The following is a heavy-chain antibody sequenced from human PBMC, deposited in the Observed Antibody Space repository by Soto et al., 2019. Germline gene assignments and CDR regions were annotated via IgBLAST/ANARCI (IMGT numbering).Heavy chain of an antibody. D-gene: IGHD3-22*01. CDR2: ISGRGGSS. CDR1: GFTFSSYA. Sequence: GGSLRLSCAASGFTFSSYAMSWVRQAPGKGLEWVSVISGRGGSSYYADSVKGRFTISRDNSENTLYVQMNSLRAEDSAVYYCAKVGGFYFDSNGYYRYFDYWGQGTLVTVSS. J-gene: IGHJ4*02. CDR3: AKVGGFYFDSNGYYRYFDY. V-gene: IGHV3-23*01.